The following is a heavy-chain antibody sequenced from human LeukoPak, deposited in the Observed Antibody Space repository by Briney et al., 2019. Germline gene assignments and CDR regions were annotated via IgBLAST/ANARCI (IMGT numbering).Heavy chain of an antibody. V-gene: IGHV1-2*02. CDR3: ARGGIVLMVYASGGYYFDY. CDR2: INPNSGGT. CDR1: GYTFTGYY. J-gene: IGHJ4*02. D-gene: IGHD2-8*01. Sequence: ASVKVSCKASGYTFTGYYMHWVRQAPGQGLEWMGWINPNSGGTNYAQKFQGRVTMTRDTSISTAYMELSRLRSDDTAVYYCARGGIVLMVYASGGYYFDYWGQGTLVTVSS.